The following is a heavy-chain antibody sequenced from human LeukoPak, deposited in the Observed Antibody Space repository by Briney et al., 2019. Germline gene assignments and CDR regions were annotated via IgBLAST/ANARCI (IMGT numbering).Heavy chain of an antibody. CDR3: ARVKGSGYRNSIDY. V-gene: IGHV3-20*04. CDR1: GFTFSGYA. J-gene: IGHJ4*02. CDR2: INWNGGST. D-gene: IGHD3-3*01. Sequence: PAGTLRLSCAASGFTFSGYAMNWVRQAPGKGLEWVSGINWNGGSTYYRDSVKGRFTISRDNAKTCLYLQMNSLRAEDTALYYCARVKGSGYRNSIDYWGQGTPVTVSS.